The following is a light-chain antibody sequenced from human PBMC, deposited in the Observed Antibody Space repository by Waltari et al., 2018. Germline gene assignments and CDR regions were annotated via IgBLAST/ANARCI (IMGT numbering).Light chain of an antibody. CDR2: DVD. J-gene: IGLJ2*01. Sequence: QSALIQPASLSASPGQSITISCTGTSNDIGAYDFVSWHQQHPGKVPKLIIYDVDIRPSWISYRFSGSKSGNTASLTISGLQAEDDSDYYCSSFTTSKTRVFGGGTRVTVL. CDR1: SNDIGAYDF. V-gene: IGLV2-14*03. CDR3: SSFTTSKTRV.